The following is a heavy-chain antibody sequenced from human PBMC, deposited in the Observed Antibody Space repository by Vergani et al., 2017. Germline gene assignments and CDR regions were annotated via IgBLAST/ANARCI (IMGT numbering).Heavy chain of an antibody. CDR1: GGSFSGYY. CDR2: INHSGST. CDR3: ARGRGDNWYFDL. J-gene: IGHJ2*01. D-gene: IGHD3-16*01. V-gene: IGHV4-34*01. Sequence: QVQLQQWGAGLLKPSETLSLTCAVYGGSFSGYYWSWIRQPPGKGLGWFGEINHSGSTNYNPSLKSRVTISVDTSKNQFSLKLSSVTAAATAVYYCARGRGDNWYFDLWGRGTLVTVSS.